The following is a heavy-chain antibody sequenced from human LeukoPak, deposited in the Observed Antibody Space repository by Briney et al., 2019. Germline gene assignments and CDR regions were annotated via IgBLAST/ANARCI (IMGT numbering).Heavy chain of an antibody. D-gene: IGHD6-19*01. CDR2: ISGSGGST. V-gene: IGHV3-23*01. J-gene: IGHJ4*02. CDR3: AKGLTGYSSGWEKYYFDY. Sequence: GGSLRLSCAASGFTFSSYAMSWVRQAPGKGLEWVSAISGSGGSTYYADSVKGRFTISRDNSKNTLYLQMNSLRAEDTAVYYCAKGLTGYSSGWEKYYFDYWGQGTLVAVSS. CDR1: GFTFSSYA.